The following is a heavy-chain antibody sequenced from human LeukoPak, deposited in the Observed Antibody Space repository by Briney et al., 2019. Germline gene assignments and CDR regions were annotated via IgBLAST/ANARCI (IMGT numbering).Heavy chain of an antibody. Sequence: GASVKVSCKASGYTFTSYYMHWVRQAPGQWLEWMGIINPSGGSTSYAQKFQGRVTMTRDTSTSTVYMELSSLRPEDTAVYYCARVSLGWHTPFGYWGQGTLVTVSS. D-gene: IGHD3-16*01. V-gene: IGHV1-46*01. CDR1: GYTFTSYY. J-gene: IGHJ4*02. CDR3: ARVSLGWHTPFGY. CDR2: INPSGGST.